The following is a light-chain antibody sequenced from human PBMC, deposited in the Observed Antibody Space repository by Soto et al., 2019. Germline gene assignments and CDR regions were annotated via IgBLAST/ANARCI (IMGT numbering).Light chain of an antibody. CDR1: SSDIGVYKY. Sequence: QSVLTQPASVSASPGQSITISCTGSSSDIGVYKYVSWYQHHPGKAPKLMIYEVSNRPSGVSNRFSGSKSGNTASLTISGLQAEDEADYYCSSYANTDTWVFGGGTKVTVL. V-gene: IGLV2-14*01. J-gene: IGLJ3*02. CDR3: SSYANTDTWV. CDR2: EVS.